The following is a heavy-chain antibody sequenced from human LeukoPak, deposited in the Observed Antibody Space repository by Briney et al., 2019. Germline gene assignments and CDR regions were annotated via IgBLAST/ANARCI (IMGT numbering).Heavy chain of an antibody. CDR3: ARVGNPLVTVFAWFDP. J-gene: IGHJ5*02. V-gene: IGHV4-34*01. CDR1: GGSFSGYY. Sequence: SETLSLTCGVYGGSFSGYYWSWIRQPPGKGLEWIGEINHSGSTNYNPSLKSRVTISVDTSKNQFSLKLSSVTAADTAVYYCARVGNPLVTVFAWFDPWGQGTLVTVSS. D-gene: IGHD3-3*01. CDR2: INHSGST.